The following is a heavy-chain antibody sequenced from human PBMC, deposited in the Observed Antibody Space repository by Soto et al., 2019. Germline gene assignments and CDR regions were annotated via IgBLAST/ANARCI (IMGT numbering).Heavy chain of an antibody. J-gene: IGHJ4*02. Sequence: GGSLRLSCAASGFTFSSYGMHWVRQAPGKGLEWVAVIWYDGSNKYYADSVKGRFTISRDNSKNTLYLQMNSLRAEDTAVYYCARESMVPNFDYWVQGTLVTVSS. CDR2: IWYDGSNK. CDR3: ARESMVPNFDY. D-gene: IGHD3-10*01. V-gene: IGHV3-33*01. CDR1: GFTFSSYG.